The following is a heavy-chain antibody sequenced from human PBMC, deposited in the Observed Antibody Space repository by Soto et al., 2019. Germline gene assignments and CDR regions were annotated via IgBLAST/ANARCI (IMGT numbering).Heavy chain of an antibody. CDR1: GFTFSSYA. V-gene: IGHV3-23*01. Sequence: EVQLLESGGGLVQTGGSLRLSCAASGFTFSSYAMSWVRQAPGKGLEWVSAISGSGGSTYYADSVKGRFTISRDNSKNTLYLQMNSLRAEDTAVYYCAKDIRSGGSCCRDYWGQGTLVTVSS. D-gene: IGHD2-15*01. CDR2: ISGSGGST. CDR3: AKDIRSGGSCCRDY. J-gene: IGHJ4*02.